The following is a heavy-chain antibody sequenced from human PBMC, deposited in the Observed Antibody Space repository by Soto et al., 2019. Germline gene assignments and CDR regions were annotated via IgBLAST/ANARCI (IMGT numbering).Heavy chain of an antibody. D-gene: IGHD3-9*01. CDR3: ARVGILTGYSPKAYYYYGMDV. Sequence: GGPLRLPCPAAGFTFSSHGIRWVRQAPGKGLEWVAVIWYDGSNKYYADSVKGRFTISRDNSKNTLYLQMNSLRAEDTAVYYCARVGILTGYSPKAYYYYGMDVWGQGTTVTVSS. CDR2: IWYDGSNK. CDR1: GFTFSSHG. J-gene: IGHJ6*02. V-gene: IGHV3-33*01.